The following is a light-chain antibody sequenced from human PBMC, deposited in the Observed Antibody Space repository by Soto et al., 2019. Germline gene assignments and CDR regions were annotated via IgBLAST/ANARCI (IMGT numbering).Light chain of an antibody. CDR3: GSYTSSSTLV. Sequence: QSALTQPASVSGSPGQSITISCTGTSSDVGGYNYVSWYQQHPGKAPKLMIYDVSNRPSGVSNRFSGPKSGNTASLTISGLQAEDEADYYCGSYTSSSTLVFGTGTKLTVL. CDR1: SSDVGGYNY. J-gene: IGLJ1*01. V-gene: IGLV2-14*01. CDR2: DVS.